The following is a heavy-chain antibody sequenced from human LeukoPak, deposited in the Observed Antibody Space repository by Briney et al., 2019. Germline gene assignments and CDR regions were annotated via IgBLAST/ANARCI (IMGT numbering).Heavy chain of an antibody. Sequence: GGSLRLSCAASGFTFSGSAMHWVRQASGKGLEWVGRIRNKVDGYATVYAASVKGRFTISRDDSKNTAYLQMNSLRVEDTAVYYCVREVHSGYYGMDIWGQGTTVTVSS. V-gene: IGHV3-73*01. CDR3: VREVHSGYYGMDI. CDR2: IRNKVDGYAT. CDR1: GFTFSGSA. J-gene: IGHJ6*02. D-gene: IGHD2-15*01.